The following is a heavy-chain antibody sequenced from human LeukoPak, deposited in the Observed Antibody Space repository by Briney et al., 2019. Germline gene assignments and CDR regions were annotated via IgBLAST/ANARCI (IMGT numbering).Heavy chain of an antibody. Sequence: ASVKVSCKASGYRFSGYYMHWVRQAPGQGLEWMGWINPNSGGTNYAQKFQGRVTMTRDTSISTAYMELSRLRSDDTAVYYCARVYTAAAGMDYWGQGTQVTVSS. CDR2: INPNSGGT. D-gene: IGHD6-13*01. V-gene: IGHV1-2*02. J-gene: IGHJ4*02. CDR1: GYRFSGYY. CDR3: ARVYTAAAGMDY.